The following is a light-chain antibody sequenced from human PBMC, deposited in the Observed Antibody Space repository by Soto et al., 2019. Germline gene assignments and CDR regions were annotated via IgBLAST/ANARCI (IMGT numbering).Light chain of an antibody. CDR1: QSVTKY. CDR3: QQFYSLPLT. Sequence: DIQMTQSPSSLPASVGDRVTITCRASQSVTKYLNWYQQKPGKAPKLLVYEASILQSGVPSRFSGRGSGTDFTLTISSLQPEDFTTYYCQQFYSLPLTFGQGTKVEI. CDR2: EAS. V-gene: IGKV1-39*01. J-gene: IGKJ1*01.